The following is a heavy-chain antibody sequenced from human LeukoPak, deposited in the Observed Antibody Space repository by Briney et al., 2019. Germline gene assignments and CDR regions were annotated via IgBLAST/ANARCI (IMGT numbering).Heavy chain of an antibody. V-gene: IGHV1-2*02. CDR1: GYTFTGYY. CDR3: ARGPFVTIFGVVRAFDI. J-gene: IGHJ3*02. D-gene: IGHD3-3*01. CDR2: INPNSGGT. Sequence: ASVKVSCKASGYTFTGYYMHWVRQAPGQGLEWMGWINPNSGGTNYAQKFQGRVTMTRDTSISTAYMELSSLRSEDTAVYYCARGPFVTIFGVVRAFDIWGQGTMVTVSS.